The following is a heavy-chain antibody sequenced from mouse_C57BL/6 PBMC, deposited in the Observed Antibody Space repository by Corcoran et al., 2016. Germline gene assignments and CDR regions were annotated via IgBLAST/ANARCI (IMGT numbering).Heavy chain of an antibody. CDR1: GYTFTNYW. CDR2: IYPGGGYT. CDR3: ARLDYDGVFAY. V-gene: IGHV1-63*01. J-gene: IGHJ3*01. D-gene: IGHD2-4*01. Sequence: QVQLQQSGAELVRPGTSVTMSCKASGYTFTNYWRGWAKQRPGHGLAWIGDIYPGGGYTNYNEKFKGKATLTADKSSSTAYMQFSSLTSEDSAISYCARLDYDGVFAYWGQGTLVTVSA.